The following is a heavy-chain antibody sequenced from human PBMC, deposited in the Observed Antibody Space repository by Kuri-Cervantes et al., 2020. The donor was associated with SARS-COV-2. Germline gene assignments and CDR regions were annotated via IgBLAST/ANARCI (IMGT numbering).Heavy chain of an antibody. Sequence: LRLSCAVSGGSISSGGYSWSWIRQPPGKGLEWIGYIYHSGSTYYNPSLKSRVTISVDRSKNQFSLKLSSVTAADTAVYYCARHYYDSSGYYVHYYYGMDVWGQGTTVTVSS. D-gene: IGHD3-22*01. CDR3: ARHYYDSSGYYVHYYYGMDV. J-gene: IGHJ6*02. CDR2: IYHSGST. V-gene: IGHV4-30-2*01. CDR1: GGSISSGGYS.